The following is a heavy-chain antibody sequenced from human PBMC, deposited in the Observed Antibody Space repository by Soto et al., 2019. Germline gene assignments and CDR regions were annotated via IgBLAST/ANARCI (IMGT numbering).Heavy chain of an antibody. CDR1: GGSISSGGYY. CDR2: IHYSGSS. J-gene: IGHJ6*02. V-gene: IGHV4-31*03. CDR3: AGEGIISTGTSMDV. D-gene: IGHD1-1*01. Sequence: QVQLQESGPGLVKPSQTLSLTCNVSGGSISSGGYYWSWIRQLPGRGLEWIGYIHYSGSSYHNPPRRSRATXXVXTXXNQCSLTLNSVTAADTAVYYCAGEGIISTGTSMDVWGQGTTVTVSS.